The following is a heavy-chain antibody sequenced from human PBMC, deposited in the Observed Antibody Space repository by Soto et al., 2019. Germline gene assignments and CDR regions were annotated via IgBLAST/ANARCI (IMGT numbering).Heavy chain of an antibody. Sequence: EVQLVESGGGLVQPGESLRLSCAASGFTVSSKYMSWVRQAPGKGLEWVSIIYMRGSTFYADSVKGRFTISRDTSKNTLYLQMDPLTVQDTAMYYGARDSLPGTRTWADHWGQGTLVTVSS. D-gene: IGHD1-26*01. J-gene: IGHJ4*02. CDR2: IYMRGST. CDR3: ARDSLPGTRTWADH. CDR1: GFTVSSKY. V-gene: IGHV3-66*01.